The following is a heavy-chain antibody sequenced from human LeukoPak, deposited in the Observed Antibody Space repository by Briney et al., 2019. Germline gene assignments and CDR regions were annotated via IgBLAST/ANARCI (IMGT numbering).Heavy chain of an antibody. D-gene: IGHD7-27*01. CDR1: GGSISSYY. CDR2: IYYSGST. CDR3: ARRLGSGAFDI. V-gene: IGHV4-59*08. J-gene: IGHJ3*02. Sequence: PSETLSLTCTVSGGSISSYYWSWIRQPPGKGLEWIGYIYYSGSTNYNPSLKSRVTISVDTSKNQFSLELSSVTAADTAVYYCARRLGSGAFDIWGQGTMVTVSS.